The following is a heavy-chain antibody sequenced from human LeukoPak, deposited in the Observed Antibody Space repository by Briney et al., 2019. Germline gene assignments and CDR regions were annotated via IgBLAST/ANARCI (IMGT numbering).Heavy chain of an antibody. J-gene: IGHJ3*02. V-gene: IGHV3-66*01. D-gene: IGHD2-15*01. CDR2: FYSGGST. Sequence: PGGSLRLSCAASGFTVSSNYVSWVRQAPGKGLEWVSVFYSGGSTYYADFVKGRFTISRDNSKNTLYLQMNSLRAEVTAVYYCARKLLLSTALAAFDIWGQGTMVTVSS. CDR3: ARKLLLSTALAAFDI. CDR1: GFTVSSNY.